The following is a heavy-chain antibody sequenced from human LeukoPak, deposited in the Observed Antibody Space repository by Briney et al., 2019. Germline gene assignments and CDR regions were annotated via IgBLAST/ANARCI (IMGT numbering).Heavy chain of an antibody. J-gene: IGHJ4*02. CDR1: GFTFSSHW. V-gene: IGHV3-48*03. Sequence: PGGSLRLSCTVGGFTFSSHWMSWVRQAPGKGLEWVSYISSSGSTIYYADSVKGRFTISRDNAKNSLYLQMNSLRAEDTAVYYCARDGYSYGYGIDYWGQGTLVTVSS. CDR2: ISSSGSTI. CDR3: ARDGYSYGYGIDY. D-gene: IGHD5-18*01.